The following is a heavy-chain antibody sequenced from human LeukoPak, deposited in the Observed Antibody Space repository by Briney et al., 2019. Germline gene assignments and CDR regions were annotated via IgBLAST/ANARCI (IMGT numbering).Heavy chain of an antibody. D-gene: IGHD3-3*01. J-gene: IGHJ6*03. CDR3: TRRVKSLYYYYMDV. Sequence: PSETLSLTCAVNGGSFSGYYWSWIRQSPGKGLEWIGEIDHIGSTNYNPSLKSRVTISVDTSKNQFSLKLISVTAADTAVYYCTRRVKSLYYYYMDVWGKGTTVTVSS. V-gene: IGHV4-34*01. CDR2: IDHIGST. CDR1: GGSFSGYY.